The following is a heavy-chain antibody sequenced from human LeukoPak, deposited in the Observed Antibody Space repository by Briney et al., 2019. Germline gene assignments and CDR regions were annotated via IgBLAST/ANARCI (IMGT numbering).Heavy chain of an antibody. Sequence: PGGSLRLSCAASGFTFSDYYMSWIRQAPGKGLEWVSYISRNSYTNYAGSVKGRFTISRDNAKNSLYLQMASLRAEDTAVYYCARMGIAAVGAYYFDYWGQGTLVAVSS. CDR2: ISRNSYT. CDR3: ARMGIAAVGAYYFDY. J-gene: IGHJ4*02. CDR1: GFTFSDYY. V-gene: IGHV3-11*06. D-gene: IGHD6-13*01.